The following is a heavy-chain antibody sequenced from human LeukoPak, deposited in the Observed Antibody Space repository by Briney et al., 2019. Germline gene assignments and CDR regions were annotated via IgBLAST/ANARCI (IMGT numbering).Heavy chain of an antibody. Sequence: QSGGSLRLSCVASGFTFSSYAMTWVRQAPGKGLEWVSAISGSGGNTYYADSVKGRFTISRDNAKNSLYLQMNSLRAEDTAVYYCARGVEGYCTNGVCYTYKSFDYWGQGTLVTVSS. CDR2: ISGSGGNT. J-gene: IGHJ4*02. V-gene: IGHV3-23*01. CDR3: ARGVEGYCTNGVCYTYKSFDY. D-gene: IGHD2-8*01. CDR1: GFTFSSYA.